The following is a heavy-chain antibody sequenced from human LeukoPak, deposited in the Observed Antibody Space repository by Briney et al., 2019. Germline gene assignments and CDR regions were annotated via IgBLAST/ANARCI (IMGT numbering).Heavy chain of an antibody. V-gene: IGHV1-18*01. D-gene: IGHD6-19*01. J-gene: IGHJ2*01. CDR3: ARDLGSGWSNWYFDL. CDR1: GYTFTSYG. Sequence: GASVKVSCKASGYTFTSYGISGLRRAPGQGLNGRGWFSAYNGNTNYAQKLQGRVTMTTDTSTSTAYMELRSLRSDDTAVYYCARDLGSGWSNWYFDLWGRGTLVTVSS. CDR2: FSAYNGNT.